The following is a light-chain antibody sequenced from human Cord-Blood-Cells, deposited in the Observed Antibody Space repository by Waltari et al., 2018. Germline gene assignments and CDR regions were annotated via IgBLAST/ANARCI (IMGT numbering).Light chain of an antibody. CDR1: QSVSSHY. J-gene: IGKJ1*01. Sequence: EIVLTQSPATLSLSPGERSTLSCGASQSVSSHYLAWYQQKPGLAPRLLIYDASSRATGIPERFSGSGSGTDFTVTISRLESEDFAMYYCQQYGSSPWTFGQGTKVEIK. CDR2: DAS. CDR3: QQYGSSPWT. V-gene: IGKV3D-20*01.